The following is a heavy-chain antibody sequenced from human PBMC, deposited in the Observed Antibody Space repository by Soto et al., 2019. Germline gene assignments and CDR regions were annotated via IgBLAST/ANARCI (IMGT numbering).Heavy chain of an antibody. CDR1: GFTFTNYV. D-gene: IGHD1-20*01. J-gene: IGHJ5*02. Sequence: GGSLRLSCTASGFTFTNYVMSWVRQAPGKGLEWVSAVSGSGDSTYYADSVKGRFTISRDNSKSTVFLQMNSLRTDDTAVYHCAKDPVKYKWKKGGGGGFDPWGRGTLVTVSS. V-gene: IGHV3-23*01. CDR2: VSGSGDST. CDR3: AKDPVKYKWKKGGGGGFDP.